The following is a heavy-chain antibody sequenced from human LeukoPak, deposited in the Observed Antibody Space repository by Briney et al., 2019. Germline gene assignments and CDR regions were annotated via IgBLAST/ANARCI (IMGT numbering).Heavy chain of an antibody. D-gene: IGHD1-26*01. J-gene: IGHJ4*02. CDR3: ASAPVGATKEFDY. CDR1: GGSISSGGYS. CDR2: IYHSGST. V-gene: IGHV4-30-2*01. Sequence: SETLSLTCAVSGGSISSGGYSWSWIRQPPGKGLEWIGYIYHSGSTYYNPSLKSRVTISVDTSKNQFSLKLSSVTAADTAVYYCASAPVGATKEFDYWGQGTLVTVSS.